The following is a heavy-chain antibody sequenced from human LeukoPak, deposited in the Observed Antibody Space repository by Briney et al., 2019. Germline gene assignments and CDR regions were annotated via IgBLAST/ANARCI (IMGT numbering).Heavy chain of an antibody. CDR1: GGTFSSYA. CDR3: ARGSNALGPGGTKIANDY. J-gene: IGHJ4*02. V-gene: IGHV1-2*02. CDR2: INPNSGGT. Sequence: ASVKVSCKASGGTFSSYAISWVRQAPGQGLEWMGWINPNSGGTKYAQKSQGRVTMTRDTSISTAYMELSRLRSDDTAVYYCARGSNALGPGGTKIANDYWGQGILVTVSS. D-gene: IGHD3-16*01.